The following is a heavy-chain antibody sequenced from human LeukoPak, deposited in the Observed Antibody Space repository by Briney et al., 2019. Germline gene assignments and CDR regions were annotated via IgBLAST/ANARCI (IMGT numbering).Heavy chain of an antibody. V-gene: IGHV4-34*01. CDR3: ARAQGDGYSGSYYMDV. Sequence: PSETLSLTCAVYGGSFSGYYWSWIRQPPGKGLEWIGEINHSGSTNYNPSLKSRVTISVDTSKNQFSLKLSSVTAADTAVYYCARAQGDGYSGSYYMDVWGKGTTVTISS. J-gene: IGHJ6*03. CDR1: GGSFSGYY. CDR2: INHSGST. D-gene: IGHD1-26*01.